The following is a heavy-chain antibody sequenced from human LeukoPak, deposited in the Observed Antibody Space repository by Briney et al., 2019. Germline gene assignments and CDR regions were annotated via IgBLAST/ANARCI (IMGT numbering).Heavy chain of an antibody. CDR1: GFTFSSYS. CDR3: AKDGSYGDYDY. V-gene: IGHV3-23*01. CDR2: ISGSGGST. J-gene: IGHJ4*02. Sequence: GGSLRLSCAASGFTFSSYSMNWVRQAPGKGLEWVSAISGSGGSTYYADSVKGRFTISRDNSKNTLYLQMNSLRAEDTAVYYCAKDGSYGDYDYWGQGTLVTVSS. D-gene: IGHD4-17*01.